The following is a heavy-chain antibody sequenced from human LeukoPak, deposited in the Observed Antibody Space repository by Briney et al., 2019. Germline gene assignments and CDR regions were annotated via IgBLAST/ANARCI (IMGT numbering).Heavy chain of an antibody. J-gene: IGHJ4*02. CDR3: ARQGLRLYYFDY. CDR2: IYYSGST. D-gene: IGHD3/OR15-3a*01. V-gene: IGHV4-59*08. Sequence: SETLSLTCTVSGGSISSYYWSWIRQPPGKGLEWIGYIYYSGSTNYNPSLKSRVTISVDTSKNQFSLKLSSVTAADTAVYYCARQGLRLYYFDYWGQGTLVTVSS. CDR1: GGSISSYY.